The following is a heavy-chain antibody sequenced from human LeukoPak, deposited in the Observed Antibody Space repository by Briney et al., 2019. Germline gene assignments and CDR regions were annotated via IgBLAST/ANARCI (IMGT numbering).Heavy chain of an antibody. CDR2: IYYSGST. Sequence: PSETLSLTCTVSGGSISSSSYYWGWIRQPPGKGLEWIGNIYYSGSTNINSSLKSRVTISVDTSKNQFSLKLSSVTAADTAVYYCARLAPSNYHGGNGYLDYWGQGTLVTVSS. CDR1: GGSISSSSYY. D-gene: IGHD3-10*01. CDR3: ARLAPSNYHGGNGYLDY. J-gene: IGHJ4*02. V-gene: IGHV4-39*01.